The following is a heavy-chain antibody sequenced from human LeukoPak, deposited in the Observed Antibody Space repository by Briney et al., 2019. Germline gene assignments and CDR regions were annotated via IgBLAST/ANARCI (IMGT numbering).Heavy chain of an antibody. CDR3: AKDNGGNSDWHFDL. CDR1: GFTFRSHA. CDR2: IYENGGTT. Sequence: GGSLRLSCVGSGFTFRSHAMSWVRQAPEKGLEFVSGIYENGGTTYYADSVKGRFTISRDNSKNTLYLQMNSLRAEDTAVYYCAKDNGGNSDWHFDLWGRGTLVTVSS. D-gene: IGHD4-23*01. J-gene: IGHJ2*01. V-gene: IGHV3-23*01.